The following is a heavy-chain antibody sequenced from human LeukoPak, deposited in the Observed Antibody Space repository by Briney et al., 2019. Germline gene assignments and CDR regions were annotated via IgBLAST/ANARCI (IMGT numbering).Heavy chain of an antibody. J-gene: IGHJ5*02. V-gene: IGHV3-48*01. CDR1: GFTFSSYS. Sequence: GGSLRLSCAASGFTFSSYSMNWVRQAPGKGLEWVSYISSSSSTIYYADSVKGRFTISRDNAMNSLYLQMNSLRAEDTAVYYCARLVEWELLGDWFDPWGQGTLVTVSS. CDR3: ARLVEWELLGDWFDP. D-gene: IGHD1-26*01. CDR2: ISSSSSTI.